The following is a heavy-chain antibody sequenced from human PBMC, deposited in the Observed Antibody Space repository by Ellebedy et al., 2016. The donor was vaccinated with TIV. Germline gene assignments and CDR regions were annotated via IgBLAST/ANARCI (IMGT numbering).Heavy chain of an antibody. CDR3: ARDNAFNDYSLGH. V-gene: IGHV3-43*01. Sequence: GGSLRLSCAASGFTFNDFSMHWVRQGPGKGLEWVSTISWDGRGTYYADSVKGRFTISRDNTKDSVFLQMSSLRAEDTAFYYCARDNAFNDYSLGHWGQGTLVTVSS. D-gene: IGHD3-16*01. J-gene: IGHJ5*02. CDR1: GFTFNDFS. CDR2: ISWDGRGT.